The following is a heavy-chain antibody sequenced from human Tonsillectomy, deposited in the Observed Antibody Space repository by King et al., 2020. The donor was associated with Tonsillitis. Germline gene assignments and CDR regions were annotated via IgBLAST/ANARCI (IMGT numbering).Heavy chain of an antibody. Sequence: VQLVESGGGLVKPGGSLRLSCAASGFTFSSYSMNWVRQAPGKGLEWVSAISSSSNYIYYADSLKGRFTNSRDNAKNSLFLQMNSLRAEDTAVYYCATDAYCSSTSCLKGMDVWGQGTTVTVSS. CDR3: ATDAYCSSTSCLKGMDV. CDR2: ISSSSNYI. D-gene: IGHD2-2*01. J-gene: IGHJ6*02. CDR1: GFTFSSYS. V-gene: IGHV3-21*01.